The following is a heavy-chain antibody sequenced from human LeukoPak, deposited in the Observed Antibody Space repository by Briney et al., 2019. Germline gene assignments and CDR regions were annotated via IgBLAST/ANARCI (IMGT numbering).Heavy chain of an antibody. CDR1: GGSISSGDYY. J-gene: IGHJ6*03. V-gene: IGHV4-30-4*08. D-gene: IGHD1-26*01. CDR3: ARVTRDSGSQFDYYFYMDV. Sequence: PSETLSLTCTVSGGSISSGDYYWSWIRQPPGKGLEWIGYIYYSGSTYYNPSLKSRVTISVDTSKNQFSLKLSSVTAADTAVYYCARVTRDSGSQFDYYFYMDVWGKGTTVTVSS. CDR2: IYYSGST.